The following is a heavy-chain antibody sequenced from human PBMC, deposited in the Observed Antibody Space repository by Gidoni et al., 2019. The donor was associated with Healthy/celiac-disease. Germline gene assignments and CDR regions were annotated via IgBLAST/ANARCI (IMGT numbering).Heavy chain of an antibody. CDR3: ARGKSNYYYDSSGYPGWFDP. J-gene: IGHJ5*02. CDR2: IIPIFGTA. V-gene: IGHV1-69*01. Sequence: QVQLVQSGAEVKKPGSSVKVSCKASGGTFSSYAISWVRQAPGQGLEWMGGIIPIFGTANYAQKFQGRVTITADESTSTAYMELSSLRSEDTAVYYCARGKSNYYYDSSGYPGWFDPWGQGTLVTVSS. D-gene: IGHD3-22*01. CDR1: GGTFSSYA.